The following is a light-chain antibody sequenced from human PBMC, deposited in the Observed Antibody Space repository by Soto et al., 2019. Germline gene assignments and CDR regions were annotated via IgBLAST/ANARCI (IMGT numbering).Light chain of an antibody. J-gene: IGKJ1*01. CDR2: AAF. CDR3: LQDYSYPRT. Sequence: AIPMTQSPSSLSASVGDRVNITCRASQGIRNDLGWYQQKPGKAPNLLIYAAFSLQSGVPSRFSGRGSGTDFTLTISSLQPEDFATYYCLQDYSYPRTFGQGTKVEIK. CDR1: QGIRND. V-gene: IGKV1-6*01.